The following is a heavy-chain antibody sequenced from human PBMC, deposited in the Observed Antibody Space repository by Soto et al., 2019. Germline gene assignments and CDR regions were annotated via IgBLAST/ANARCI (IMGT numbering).Heavy chain of an antibody. CDR3: AKGIYPGIAVAAFDY. CDR2: ISGSGGST. CDR1: GFTFSSYA. J-gene: IGHJ4*02. V-gene: IGHV3-23*01. Sequence: GGSLRLSCAASGFTFSSYARSWVRQAPGKGLEWVSAISGSGGSTYYADSVKGRFTISRDNSKNTLYLQMNSLRAEDTAVYYCAKGIYPGIAVAAFDYWGQGTLVTVSS. D-gene: IGHD6-19*01.